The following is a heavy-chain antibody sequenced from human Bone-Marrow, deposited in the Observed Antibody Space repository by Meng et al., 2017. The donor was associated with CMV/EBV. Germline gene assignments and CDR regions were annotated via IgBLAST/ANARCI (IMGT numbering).Heavy chain of an antibody. D-gene: IGHD6-19*01. CDR2: MNPNSGNT. Sequence: ASVKVSCKASGYTFTSYGISWVRQAPGQGLEWMGWMNPNSGNTGYAQKFQGRVTITRNTSISTAYMELSSLRSEDTAVYYCATVAGMEESDAFEIWGKGTMVTVSS. CDR1: GYTFTSYG. V-gene: IGHV1-8*03. J-gene: IGHJ3*02. CDR3: ATVAGMEESDAFEI.